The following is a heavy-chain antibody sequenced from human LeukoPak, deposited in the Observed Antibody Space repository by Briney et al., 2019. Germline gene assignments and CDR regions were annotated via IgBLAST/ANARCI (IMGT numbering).Heavy chain of an antibody. Sequence: RASVKVSCMAAGGTFSSYAISWVRQAPGQGLEWMGGIIPIFGTANYAQTFQGRVTITADESTSTAYMELSSLRSEDTAVYYCARDAHSSRYYFDYWGQGTLVTVSS. D-gene: IGHD3-22*01. J-gene: IGHJ4*02. CDR3: ARDAHSSRYYFDY. CDR1: GGTFSSYA. V-gene: IGHV1-69*13. CDR2: IIPIFGTA.